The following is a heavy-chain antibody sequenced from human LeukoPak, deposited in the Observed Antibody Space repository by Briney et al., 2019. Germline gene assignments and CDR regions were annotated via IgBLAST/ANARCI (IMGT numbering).Heavy chain of an antibody. V-gene: IGHV1-18*01. CDR1: GYTFTSYG. D-gene: IGHD6-19*01. CDR2: ISAYNGNT. Sequence: ASVKVSCKASGYTFTSYGISWVRQAPGQGLEWMGWISAYNGNTNYAQKLQGRVTMTTDTSTSTAYMELRSLRSDDTAVYYCAKGTKIAVAGTPFDYWGQETLVTVSS. J-gene: IGHJ4*02. CDR3: AKGTKIAVAGTPFDY.